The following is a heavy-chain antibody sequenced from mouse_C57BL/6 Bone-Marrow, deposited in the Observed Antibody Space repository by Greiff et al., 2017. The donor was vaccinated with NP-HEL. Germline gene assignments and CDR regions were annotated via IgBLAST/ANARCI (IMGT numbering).Heavy chain of an antibody. J-gene: IGHJ3*01. CDR2: ISYDGSN. CDR3: ARKSLYGSSPWFAY. CDR1: GYSITGGYY. V-gene: IGHV3-6*01. Sequence: VQLKESGPGLVKPSQSLSLTCSVTGYSITGGYYWNWIRQFPGNKLEWMGYISYDGSNNYNPSLKNRISITRDTSKNQFFLKLNSVTTEDTATYYCARKSLYGSSPWFAYWGQGTLVTVSA. D-gene: IGHD1-1*01.